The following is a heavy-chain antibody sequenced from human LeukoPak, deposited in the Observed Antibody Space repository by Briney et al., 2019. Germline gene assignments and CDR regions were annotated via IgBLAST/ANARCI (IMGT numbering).Heavy chain of an antibody. J-gene: IGHJ5*02. Sequence: SECLSLTLTVSAGSISSRSYDWGWTRQPPGKGLEWIGNMYYSGSTYYNPSLKSRVPISVDTSKSQFSLKLSSVPAADTAVCYCARDRSRWDRLPFDPWGQGILVTVSS. CDR2: MYYSGST. CDR3: ARDRSRWDRLPFDP. D-gene: IGHD1-26*01. CDR1: AGSISSRSYD. V-gene: IGHV4-39*07.